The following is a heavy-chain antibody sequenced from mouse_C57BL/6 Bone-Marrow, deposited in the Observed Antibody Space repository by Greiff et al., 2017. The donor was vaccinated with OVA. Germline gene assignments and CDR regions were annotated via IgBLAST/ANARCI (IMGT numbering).Heavy chain of an antibody. CDR3: TPYYYGSSYYAMDY. CDR2: IDPETGGT. D-gene: IGHD1-1*01. V-gene: IGHV1-15*01. J-gene: IGHJ4*01. CDR1: GYTFTDYE. Sequence: VQLQQSGAELVRPGASVTLSCKASGYTFTDYEMHWVKQTPVHGLEWIGAIDPETGGTAYNQKFKSKAILTADKSSSTAYMELRSLTSEDSAVYYCTPYYYGSSYYAMDYWGQGTSVTVSS.